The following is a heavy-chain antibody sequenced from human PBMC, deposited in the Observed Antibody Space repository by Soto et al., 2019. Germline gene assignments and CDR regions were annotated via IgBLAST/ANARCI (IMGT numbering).Heavy chain of an antibody. V-gene: IGHV4-61*02. J-gene: IGHJ4*02. CDR3: ARGGQDFWSGPFDY. D-gene: IGHD3-3*01. Sequence: SETLSLTCTVSGGSINSAGHSCNWIRQPAGKGLEWIGRIDTSGSTNYNPSLKSRVTMSVDTSKQEFSLKLSSVTAADTALYYCARGGQDFWSGPFDYWGRGALVTVSS. CDR1: GGSINSAGHS. CDR2: IDTSGST.